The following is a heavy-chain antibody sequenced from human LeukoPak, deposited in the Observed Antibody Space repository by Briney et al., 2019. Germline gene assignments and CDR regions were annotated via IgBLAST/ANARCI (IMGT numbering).Heavy chain of an antibody. CDR2: INPSGGST. CDR3: ARDHYYYGSGSYYNPLGY. V-gene: IGHV1-46*01. CDR1: GYTFTSYY. Sequence: ASVKASCKASGYTFTSYYMHWVRQAPGQGLEWMGIINPSGGSTSYAQKFQGRVTMTRDTSTRTVYMELSSLRSEDTAVYYCARDHYYYGSGSYYNPLGYWGQGTLVTVSS. J-gene: IGHJ4*02. D-gene: IGHD3-10*01.